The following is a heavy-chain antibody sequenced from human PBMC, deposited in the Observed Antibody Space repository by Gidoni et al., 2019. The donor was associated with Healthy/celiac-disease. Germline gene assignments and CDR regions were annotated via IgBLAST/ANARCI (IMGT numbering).Heavy chain of an antibody. CDR2: IRGSGGST. CDR3: AKGASSKNLLHRSTVTTYEDY. CDR1: GFNFSSYA. J-gene: IGHJ4*02. D-gene: IGHD4-17*01. V-gene: IGHV3-23*04. Sequence: EVQLVESGGGLVQPGGSLRLSCAASGFNFSSYAMSWVRQAPGKGLEWVSAIRGSGGSTYYADSGKGRFTISRDNSKNTLYLQRNSLRAEDTAVYYCAKGASSKNLLHRSTVTTYEDYWGQGTLVTVSA.